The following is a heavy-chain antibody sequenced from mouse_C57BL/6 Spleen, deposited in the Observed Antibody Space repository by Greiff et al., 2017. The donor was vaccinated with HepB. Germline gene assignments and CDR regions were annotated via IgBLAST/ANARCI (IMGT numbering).Heavy chain of an antibody. CDR1: GFTFSSYA. J-gene: IGHJ3*01. CDR2: ISDGGSYT. D-gene: IGHD2-4*01. V-gene: IGHV5-4*01. Sequence: EVQLVESGGGLVKPGGSLKLSCAASGFTFSSYAMSWVRQTPEKRLEWVATISDGGSYTYYPDNVKGRFTISRDNAKNNLYLQMSHLKSEDTAMYYCARDNYDYEFAYWGQGTLVTVSA. CDR3: ARDNYDYEFAY.